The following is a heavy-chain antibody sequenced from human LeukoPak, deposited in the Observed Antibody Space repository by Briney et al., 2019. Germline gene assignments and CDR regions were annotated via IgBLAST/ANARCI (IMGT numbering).Heavy chain of an antibody. CDR3: AREGDTSGYHYWFDH. J-gene: IGHJ5*02. CDR1: GGSMSSYF. Sequence: SETLFLTCTVSGGSMSSYFWSWVRQPAGKGLEWIGRIFGSGGANYNPALNGRVTVSIDTSKNQFSLKLNSVTAADTAVYYCAREGDTSGYHYWFDHWGQGTLVTV. CDR2: IFGSGGA. V-gene: IGHV4-4*07. D-gene: IGHD3-22*01.